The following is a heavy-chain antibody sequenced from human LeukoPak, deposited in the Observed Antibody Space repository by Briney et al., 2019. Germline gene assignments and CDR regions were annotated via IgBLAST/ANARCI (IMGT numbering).Heavy chain of an antibody. J-gene: IGHJ6*02. CDR3: AREAGGSAPYYYYYGMDV. CDR1: GFTFSVYE. D-gene: IGHD1-26*01. V-gene: IGHV3-48*03. CDR2: INGSGCSI. Sequence: GGSLRLSCAASGFTFSVYELKWVRQAPGKGLEWVSSINGSGCSIYYADSVKGRFTISRDNSKNTLYLQMNSLRAEDAAVYYCAREAGGSAPYYYYYGMDVWGQGTTVTVSS.